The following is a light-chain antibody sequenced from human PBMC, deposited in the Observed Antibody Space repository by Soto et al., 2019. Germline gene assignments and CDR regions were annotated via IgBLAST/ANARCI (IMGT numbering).Light chain of an antibody. CDR2: GAS. CDR3: RQYGSSPPVT. V-gene: IGKV3-20*01. CDR1: QSVSSSY. J-gene: IGKJ5*01. Sequence: EIVLTQSPGTLSLSPGERATLSCRASQSVSSSYLAWYQQKPGQAPRLLIYGASSRATGIPDRFSGSGSGTDFTLTISRLEPEDFAVYYCRQYGSSPPVTFGGGTRLEIK.